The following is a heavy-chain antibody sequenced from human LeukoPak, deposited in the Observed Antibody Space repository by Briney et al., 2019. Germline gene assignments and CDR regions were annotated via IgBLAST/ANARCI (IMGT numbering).Heavy chain of an antibody. CDR3: AISYDFWSGYPDY. V-gene: IGHV4-39*01. CDR2: IYYSGST. J-gene: IGHJ4*02. CDR1: GGSISSSSYY. D-gene: IGHD3-3*01. Sequence: PSETLSLTCTVSGGSISSSSYYWGWIRQPPGKGLEWIGSIYYSGSTYYNPSLKSRVTISVDTSKNQFSLKLSSVTAADTAVYHCAISYDFWSGYPDYWGQGTLVTVSS.